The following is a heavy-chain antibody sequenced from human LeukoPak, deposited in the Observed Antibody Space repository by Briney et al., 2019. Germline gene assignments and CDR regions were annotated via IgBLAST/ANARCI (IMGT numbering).Heavy chain of an antibody. V-gene: IGHV1-69*04. D-gene: IGHD2-2*01. CDR1: GGTFSSYA. CDR3: AREYCSSTSCYVVDYYYYYGMDV. CDR2: IIPILGTA. Sequence: AASVKVSCKASGGTFSSYAISWVRQAPGQGLEWMGRIIPILGTANYAQKFQGRVTITADKSTSTAYMELSSLRSEDTAVYYCAREYCSSTSCYVVDYYYYYGMDVWGQGTTVTVSS. J-gene: IGHJ6*02.